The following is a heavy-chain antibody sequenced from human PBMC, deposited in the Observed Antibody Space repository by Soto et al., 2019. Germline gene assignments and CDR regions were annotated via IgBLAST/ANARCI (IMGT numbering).Heavy chain of an antibody. CDR2: MNVGNGNT. Sequence: ASVKVSCKASGYTFTIYALHWVRQAPGQRLEWMGWMNVGNGNTQYSQKFQGRVTITTDTSASTAYMELGSLRSEDTAVYYCARFRGYYSGGNCYNWFDPWGQGTLVSVSS. V-gene: IGHV1-3*01. J-gene: IGHJ5*02. CDR1: GYTFTIYA. D-gene: IGHD2-15*01. CDR3: ARFRGYYSGGNCYNWFDP.